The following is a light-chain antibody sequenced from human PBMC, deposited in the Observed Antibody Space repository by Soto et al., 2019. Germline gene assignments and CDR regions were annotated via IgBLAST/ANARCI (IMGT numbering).Light chain of an antibody. J-gene: IGKJ5*01. CDR1: QSISSW. CDR2: DAS. V-gene: IGKV1-5*01. Sequence: DIQMTQSPSTLSASVGDRVTITCLASQSISSWLAWYQQKPWKAPKLLIYDASSLESGVPSRFSGSGSGTEFTLTISSLQPDDFATYYCQQYNSYPITFGQGTRLEIK. CDR3: QQYNSYPIT.